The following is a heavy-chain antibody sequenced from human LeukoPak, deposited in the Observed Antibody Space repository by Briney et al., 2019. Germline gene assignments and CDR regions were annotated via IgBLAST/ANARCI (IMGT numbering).Heavy chain of an antibody. CDR2: MNPNSGNT. CDR3: ARINRGVGAFDI. Sequence: ASVKVSCKASGYTFTGYYMHWVRQAPGQGLEWMGWMNPNSGNTGYAQKFQGRVTMTRNTSISTAYMELSSLRSEDTAVYYCARINRGVGAFDIWGQGTMVTDSS. V-gene: IGHV1-8*02. CDR1: GYTFTGYY. J-gene: IGHJ3*02. D-gene: IGHD3-10*01.